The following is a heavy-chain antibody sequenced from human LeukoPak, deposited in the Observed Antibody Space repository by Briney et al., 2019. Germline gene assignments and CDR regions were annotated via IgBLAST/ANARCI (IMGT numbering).Heavy chain of an antibody. Sequence: SETLSLTCVVSGGSFSCYYWSWIRQPPGKGLEWIGEINHSGSTNYNPSLKSRVTISVDTSKNQFSLKLSSVTAADTAVYYCARGVRLFDPWGQGTLVTVSS. CDR1: GGSFSCYY. D-gene: IGHD6-6*01. CDR2: INHSGST. CDR3: ARGVRLFDP. J-gene: IGHJ5*02. V-gene: IGHV4-34*01.